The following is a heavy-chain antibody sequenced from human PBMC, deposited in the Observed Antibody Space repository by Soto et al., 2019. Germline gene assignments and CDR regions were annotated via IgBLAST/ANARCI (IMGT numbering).Heavy chain of an antibody. CDR1: GFPFGDYA. D-gene: IGHD3-22*01. Sequence: GGSLRLSCTSSGFPFGDYAMSWVRQAPGKGLEWISFIRSRANTGKTVYAASVEGRFTISRDDSRRIAYMQMNNLGTEDAAVYFCARGSYYDSNGYYYYFDYWGQGTLVTVSS. V-gene: IGHV3-49*04. CDR3: ARGSYYDSNGYYYYFDY. J-gene: IGHJ4*02. CDR2: IRSRANTGKT.